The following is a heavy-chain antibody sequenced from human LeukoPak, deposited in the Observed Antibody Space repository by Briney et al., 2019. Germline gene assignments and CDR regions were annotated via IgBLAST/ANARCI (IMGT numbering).Heavy chain of an antibody. J-gene: IGHJ4*02. V-gene: IGHV4-39*01. CDR3: ARHDRRGYCSSTSCHRRYYFDY. D-gene: IGHD2-2*01. Sequence: PSETLSLTCTLSGGSISSSRYSWGWIRQPPGKRPEWMGSIYYSGSTYYNPSLKSRVTISVDTPKNQFSLKLSSVTSADTAVYYCARHDRRGYCSSTSCHRRYYFDYWGQGTLVTVSS. CDR2: IYYSGST. CDR1: GGSISSSRYS.